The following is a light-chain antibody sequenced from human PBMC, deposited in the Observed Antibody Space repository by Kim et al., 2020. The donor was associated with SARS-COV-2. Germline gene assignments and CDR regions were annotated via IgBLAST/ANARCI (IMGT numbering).Light chain of an antibody. Sequence: QKVTIPCSGSSSNIGSNIVNWYQQLPGTAPKLLINRNNQRPSGVPDRFSVSKSGTSASLAISGLQSEDEADYYCAAWDDSLNGWVFGGGTQLTVL. CDR2: RNN. J-gene: IGLJ3*02. V-gene: IGLV1-44*01. CDR3: AAWDDSLNGWV. CDR1: SSNIGSNI.